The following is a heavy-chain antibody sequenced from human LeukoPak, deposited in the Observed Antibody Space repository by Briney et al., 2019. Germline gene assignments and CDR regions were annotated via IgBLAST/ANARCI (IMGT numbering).Heavy chain of an antibody. V-gene: IGHV4-31*03. CDR1: GGSISSGGYY. J-gene: IGHJ5*02. Sequence: SQTLSLTCTVSGGSISSGGYYWSWIRQHPGKGLEWIGYIYYSGSTYYNPSFKSRVTISVDTSKNQFSLKLSSVTAADTAVYYCARARLGQLVRWFDPWGQGTLVTVSS. D-gene: IGHD6-6*01. CDR3: ARARLGQLVRWFDP. CDR2: IYYSGST.